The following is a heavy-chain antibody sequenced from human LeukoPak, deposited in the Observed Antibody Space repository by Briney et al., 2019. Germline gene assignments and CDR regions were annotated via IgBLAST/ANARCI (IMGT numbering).Heavy chain of an antibody. V-gene: IGHV1-18*01. Sequence: GASVKVSCKPSGYPFRSYGIAWVRQAPGQGLEWMGWVNGVSGKAKYAQKFQDRVTMTTDSSTAYLEVKSLRSDDTAVYHCARAREGYDYWGLGTLVTVSS. D-gene: IGHD1-26*01. CDR3: ARAREGYDY. J-gene: IGHJ4*02. CDR1: GYPFRSYG. CDR2: VNGVSGKA.